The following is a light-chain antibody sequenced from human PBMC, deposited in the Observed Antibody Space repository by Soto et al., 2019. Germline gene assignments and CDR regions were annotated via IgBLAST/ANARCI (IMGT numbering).Light chain of an antibody. V-gene: IGKV3-15*01. CDR1: QSVSSY. J-gene: IGKJ5*01. CDR2: GAS. CDR3: QKYNNWPIT. Sequence: LTQSPATLSLSPGARATLSCRASQSVSSYLAWYQQKPGQAPRLLIYGASTRATGLPARFSGSGSGTEFTLTISSLQSEDFAVYYCQKYNNWPITVGQGTRREI.